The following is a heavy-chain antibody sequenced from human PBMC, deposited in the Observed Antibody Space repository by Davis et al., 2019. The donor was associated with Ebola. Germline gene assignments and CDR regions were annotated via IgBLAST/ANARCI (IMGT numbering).Heavy chain of an antibody. J-gene: IGHJ4*02. CDR1: GGSISSSSYY. Sequence: MPGGSLRLSCTVSGGSISSSSYYWGWIRQPPGKGLEWIGTIYYSGSTNYNPSLKSRVTISVDTSKNQFSLKLSSVTAADTAVYYCARDPQGYGDYLFDYWGQGTLVTVSS. D-gene: IGHD4-17*01. CDR3: ARDPQGYGDYLFDY. V-gene: IGHV4-39*01. CDR2: IYYSGST.